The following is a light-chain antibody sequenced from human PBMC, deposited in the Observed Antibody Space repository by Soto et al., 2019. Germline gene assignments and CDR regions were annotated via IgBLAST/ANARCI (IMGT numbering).Light chain of an antibody. CDR3: SSYATSRTHVA. J-gene: IGLJ2*01. Sequence: QSVLTQPASVSGSPGQSITISCTGTSSDVGGYNFVSWYQHHPGKAPKLIIHDVSSRPSGVSTRFSASKSGNTASLTISGLQAEDEADYYCSSYATSRTHVAFGGGTQLTVL. V-gene: IGLV2-14*01. CDR2: DVS. CDR1: SSDVGGYNF.